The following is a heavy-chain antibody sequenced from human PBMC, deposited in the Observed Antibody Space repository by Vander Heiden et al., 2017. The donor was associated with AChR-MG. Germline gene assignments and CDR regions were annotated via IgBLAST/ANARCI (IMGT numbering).Heavy chain of an antibody. D-gene: IGHD2-15*01. CDR2: ISSSRSYI. J-gene: IGHJ6*03. CDR1: GFSFTAYT. CDR3: ARSVVYYHHMDV. V-gene: IGHV3-21*01. Sequence: EVQLVESGGGLVKPGGSLRLSCAASGFSFTAYTMHWVRQTPGKGLEWVSSISSSRSYIYYADSVKGRFTISRDNAKNSVYLETNSLRAEDTAVYYCARSVVYYHHMDVWGIGTTVTASS.